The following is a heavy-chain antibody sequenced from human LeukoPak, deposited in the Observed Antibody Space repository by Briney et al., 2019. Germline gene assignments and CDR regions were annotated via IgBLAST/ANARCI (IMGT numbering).Heavy chain of an antibody. J-gene: IGHJ4*02. CDR3: AREFGERFDY. Sequence: PSETLSLTCTVSGGSISSSSYYWGWIRQPPGKGLEWIGSIYYSGSTYYNPSLKSRVTISVDTSKNQFSLKLSSVTAADTAVYYCAREFGERFDYWGQGTLVTVSS. CDR1: GGSISSSSYY. CDR2: IYYSGST. V-gene: IGHV4-39*07. D-gene: IGHD3-10*01.